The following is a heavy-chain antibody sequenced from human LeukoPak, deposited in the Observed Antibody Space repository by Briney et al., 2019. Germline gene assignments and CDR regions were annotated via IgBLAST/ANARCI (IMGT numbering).Heavy chain of an antibody. V-gene: IGHV3-30*14. Sequence: GRSLRLSCAASGFTFSDYALRWVRQAPGKGLEWVAVISYDGSNKYYADSVKGRFTISRDNSKNTLYLQMNSLRAEDPAVYYCARSRPKYCSSTSCYSYYYYGMDVWGQGTTVTVSS. D-gene: IGHD2-2*02. CDR2: ISYDGSNK. CDR3: ARSRPKYCSSTSCYSYYYYGMDV. J-gene: IGHJ6*02. CDR1: GFTFSDYA.